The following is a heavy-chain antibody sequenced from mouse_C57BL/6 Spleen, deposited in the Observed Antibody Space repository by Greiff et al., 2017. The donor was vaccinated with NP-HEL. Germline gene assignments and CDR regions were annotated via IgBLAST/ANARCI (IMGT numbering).Heavy chain of an antibody. CDR2: INPNNGGT. Sequence: VQLKQSGPELVKPGASVKISCKASGYTFTDYYMNWVKQSHGKSLEWIGDINPNNGGTSYNQKFKGKATWTVDKSSSTAYMELRSLTSEDSAVYYCANSNWDYFDYWGQGTTLTVAS. CDR1: GYTFTDYY. CDR3: ANSNWDYFDY. J-gene: IGHJ2*01. D-gene: IGHD2-5*01. V-gene: IGHV1-26*01.